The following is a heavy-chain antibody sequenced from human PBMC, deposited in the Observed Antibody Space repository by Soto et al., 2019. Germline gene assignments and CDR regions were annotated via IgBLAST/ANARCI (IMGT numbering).Heavy chain of an antibody. CDR1: SGSFSGYY. V-gene: IGHV4-34*01. J-gene: IGHJ4*02. CDR2: ISQSGNT. Sequence: QVQLHQWGAGLLKPSETLSLACSIYSGSFSGYYWSWIRQPPGKGLEWNGEISQSGNTNYSPSLKSRVSISLDTSKKQFSLNLASVSAADTAVYYCARAPKVSGSSQTRPDFWGQGTLVTVSS. D-gene: IGHD6-6*01. CDR3: ARAPKVSGSSQTRPDF.